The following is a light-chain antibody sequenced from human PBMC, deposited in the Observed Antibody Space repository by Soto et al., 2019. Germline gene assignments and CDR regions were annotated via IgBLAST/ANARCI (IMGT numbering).Light chain of an antibody. CDR2: EVS. Sequence: QSALTQPPSASGSPGQSVTISCTGTSSDVGGYNYVSWYQHHPGKAPKLMIYEVSKRPSGVPDRFSGSKSGNTASLTVSGLQAEDEADYYCCSYAGSSTWVFGGGTKLTVL. CDR3: CSYAGSSTWV. CDR1: SSDVGGYNY. V-gene: IGLV2-8*01. J-gene: IGLJ3*02.